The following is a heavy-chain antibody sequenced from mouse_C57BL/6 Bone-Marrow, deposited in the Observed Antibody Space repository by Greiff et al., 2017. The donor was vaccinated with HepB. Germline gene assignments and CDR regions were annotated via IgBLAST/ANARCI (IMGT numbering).Heavy chain of an antibody. J-gene: IGHJ2*01. Sequence: VQLQQSGAELVRPGASVKLSCTASGFNIKDDYMHWVKQRPEQGLEWIGWIDPENGDTEYASKFQGKATIAADTSANTANLQLSSVTSEDTAVYCCTTVANWGVDYWGQGTTVTVSA. CDR1: GFNIKDDY. CDR3: TTVANWGVDY. V-gene: IGHV14-4*01. D-gene: IGHD4-1*01. CDR2: IDPENGDT.